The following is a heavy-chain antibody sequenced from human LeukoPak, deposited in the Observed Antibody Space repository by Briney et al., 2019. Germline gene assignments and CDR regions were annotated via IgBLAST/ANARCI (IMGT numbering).Heavy chain of an antibody. CDR3: ARLIRYWYIDV. CDR1: GGSISSSSYY. Sequence: PSETLSLTCTVSGGSISSSSYYWGWIRQPPGKGLAWIGSIYYSGSTYYNPSLKSRVTISVDTSKNQFSLKLSSVTAADTAVYYCARLIRYWYIDVWGKGTTVTVSS. V-gene: IGHV4-39*01. CDR2: IYYSGST. J-gene: IGHJ6*03. D-gene: IGHD2-8*02.